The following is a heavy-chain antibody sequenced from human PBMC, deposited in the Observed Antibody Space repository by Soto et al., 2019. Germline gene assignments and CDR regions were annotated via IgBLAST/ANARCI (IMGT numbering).Heavy chain of an antibody. Sequence: GESLKISCKGSVDSFTSDWIGWVRQMPGKGLEWLGIFYPGDSDTRYSPSFQCQVTISADKSISTAYLQWSSLKASDTAMYYCARVLRYYPSDYWGQGTLVTVSS. V-gene: IGHV5-51*01. J-gene: IGHJ4*02. CDR2: FYPGDSDT. D-gene: IGHD1-26*01. CDR3: ARVLRYYPSDY. CDR1: VDSFTSDW.